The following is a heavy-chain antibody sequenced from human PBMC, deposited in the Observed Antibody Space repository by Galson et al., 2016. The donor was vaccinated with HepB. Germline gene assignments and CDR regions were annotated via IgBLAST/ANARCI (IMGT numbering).Heavy chain of an antibody. Sequence: SVKVSCKASGYRFNSYGITWVRQAPGQGLEWIGWISVYKGDTLYGQKFQGRVTLTTDTSTNTASMDLRGLRSDDTAVYYCARDSAWGLGDGTGWLDPWGQGTLVIVSS. CDR1: GYRFNSYG. J-gene: IGHJ5*02. D-gene: IGHD5-24*01. CDR3: ARDSAWGLGDGTGWLDP. V-gene: IGHV1-18*04. CDR2: ISVYKGDT.